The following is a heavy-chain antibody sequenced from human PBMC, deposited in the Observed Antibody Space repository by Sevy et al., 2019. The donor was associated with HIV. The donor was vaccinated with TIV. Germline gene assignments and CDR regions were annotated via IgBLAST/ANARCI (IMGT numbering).Heavy chain of an antibody. J-gene: IGHJ4*02. CDR2: IRYDGSNK. CDR1: GFTFSTYG. D-gene: IGHD6-13*01. V-gene: IGHV3-30*02. CDR3: AKDPDRSSSWYDY. Sequence: GGSLRLSCAASGFTFSTYGMHWVRQAPGKGLEWVAFIRYDGSNKYYPDSVKGRFTISRDNSKNTLYLQMNSPRPEDTAVYYCAKDPDRSSSWYDYWGQGTLVTVSS.